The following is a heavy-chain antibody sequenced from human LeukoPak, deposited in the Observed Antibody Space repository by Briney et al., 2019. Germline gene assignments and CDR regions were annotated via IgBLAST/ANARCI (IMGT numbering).Heavy chain of an antibody. D-gene: IGHD2-15*01. Sequence: SETLSLTCTVSGGSISSGSYYWSWIRQPAGKGLEWIGRIYTSGSTNYNPSLKSRVTTSVDTSKNQFSLKLSSVTAADTAVYYCARGSCSGGSCYSSWFDPWGQGTLVTVSS. CDR3: ARGSCSGGSCYSSWFDP. V-gene: IGHV4-61*02. J-gene: IGHJ5*02. CDR1: GGSISSGSYY. CDR2: IYTSGST.